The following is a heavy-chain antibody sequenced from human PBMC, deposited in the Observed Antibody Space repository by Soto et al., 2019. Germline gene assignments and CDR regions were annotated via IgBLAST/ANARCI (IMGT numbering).Heavy chain of an antibody. D-gene: IGHD6-19*01. CDR3: VRAIPIYSSGWLLFDY. CDR2: MHYSGST. J-gene: IGHJ4*02. Sequence: SETLSLTCSVSGASIDGYNYYWGWIRHPPGKGLEWIGSMHYSGSTYYNPSLKSRVTISVDTSKNQFSLNLSSVTAADTAVFYCVRAIPIYSSGWLLFDYWGQATLVTVSS. CDR1: GASIDGYNYY. V-gene: IGHV4-39*01.